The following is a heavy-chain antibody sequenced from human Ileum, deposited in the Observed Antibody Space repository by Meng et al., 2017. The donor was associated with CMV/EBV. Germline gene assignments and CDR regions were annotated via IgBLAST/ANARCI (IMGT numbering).Heavy chain of an antibody. J-gene: IGHJ5*02. CDR1: GGSLTSYS. D-gene: IGHD3-10*01. V-gene: IGHV4-4*07. CDR3: ARAAARGVPVDL. Sequence: LQLQDAGPSLLHPSEPLSLTCTVTGGSLTSYSWTWIRQPAGKGLEWIGRIHPTGTTDDNPSLRSRVSMSLDKSKNQFSLKLTSVTAADTAVYYCARAAARGVPVDLWGQGTLVTVSS. CDR2: IHPTGTT.